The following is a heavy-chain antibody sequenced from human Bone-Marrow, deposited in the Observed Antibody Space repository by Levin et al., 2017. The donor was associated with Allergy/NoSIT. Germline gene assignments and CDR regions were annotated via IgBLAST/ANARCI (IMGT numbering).Heavy chain of an antibody. CDR1: GGTLSSHT. CDR2: ITPLSGTT. Sequence: KISCQASGGTLSSHTVNWVRQAPGHGLEWMGGITPLSGTTNYAQRFQDRFTITADESTSTAYMELGGLSSDDTAIYFWARETLLSGITVAGVFGSWGQGTLVTVSS. J-gene: IGHJ4*02. D-gene: IGHD6-19*01. V-gene: IGHV1-69*01. CDR3: ARETLLSGITVAGVFGS.